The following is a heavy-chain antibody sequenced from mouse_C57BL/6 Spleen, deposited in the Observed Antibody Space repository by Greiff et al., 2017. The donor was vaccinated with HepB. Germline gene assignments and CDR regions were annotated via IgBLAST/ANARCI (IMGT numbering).Heavy chain of an antibody. CDR1: GYTFTDYN. J-gene: IGHJ4*01. CDR2: INPNNGGT. Sequence: EVQLQQSGPELVKPGASVKIPCKASGYTFTDYNMDWVKQSHGKSLEWIGDINPNNGGTIYNQKFKGKATLTVDKSSSTAYMELRSLTSEDTAVYYCARWIYDYDKGYAMDYWGQGTSVTVSS. CDR3: ARWIYDYDKGYAMDY. V-gene: IGHV1-18*01. D-gene: IGHD2-4*01.